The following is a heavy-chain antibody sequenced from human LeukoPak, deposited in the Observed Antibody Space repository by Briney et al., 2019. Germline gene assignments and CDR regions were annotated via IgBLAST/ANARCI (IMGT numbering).Heavy chain of an antibody. V-gene: IGHV1-18*01. J-gene: IGHJ6*03. D-gene: IGHD3-10*01. CDR2: ISAYNGNT. CDR1: GYTFTSYG. Sequence: ASVKVSCKASGYTFTSYGISWVRQAPGQELEWMGWISAYNGNTNYAQKLQGRVTMTTDTSTSTAYMELRSLRSDDTAVYYCARGVRGAAKGYYYYYYYMDVWGKGTTVTISS. CDR3: ARGVRGAAKGYYYYYYYMDV.